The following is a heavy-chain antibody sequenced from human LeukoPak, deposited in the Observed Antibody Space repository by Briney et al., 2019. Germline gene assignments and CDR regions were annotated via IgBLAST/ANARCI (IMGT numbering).Heavy chain of an antibody. V-gene: IGHV3-15*01. CDR2: IKSKTDGGTT. J-gene: IGHJ4*02. CDR3: TTLYKRGPPYYFDF. Sequence: PGGSLRLSCAASGFTFSDAWMNWVRQAPGKGLEWVGRIKSKTDGGTTDYAAPVKGRFTILRDDSKNTLYLQMNSLKTEDTAVYFCTTLYKRGPPYYFDFWGQGTLVTVSS. D-gene: IGHD2-2*02. CDR1: GFTFSDAW.